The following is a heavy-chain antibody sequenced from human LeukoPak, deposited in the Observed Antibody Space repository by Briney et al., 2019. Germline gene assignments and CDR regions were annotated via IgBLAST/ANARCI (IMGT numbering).Heavy chain of an antibody. CDR3: ARAPTYSGSAFDI. Sequence: SGGSLRLSCAAPGFTVSSNYMSWVRQAPGKGLEWVSVIYSGGSTYYADSVKGRFTISRDNSKNTLYLQMNSLRAEDTAVYFCARAPTYSGSAFDIWGQGTMVTVSS. J-gene: IGHJ3*02. CDR2: IYSGGST. CDR1: GFTVSSNY. D-gene: IGHD1-26*01. V-gene: IGHV3-66*01.